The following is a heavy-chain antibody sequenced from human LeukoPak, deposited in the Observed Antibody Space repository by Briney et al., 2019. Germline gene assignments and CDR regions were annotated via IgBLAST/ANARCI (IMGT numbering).Heavy chain of an antibody. CDR2: ISGSGSGGST. CDR1: GFTFSSSA. V-gene: IGHV3-23*01. Sequence: PGGSLRLSCAASGFTFSSSAMSWVRQAPGKGLEWVSSISGSGSGGSTYYADSVKGRFTISRDNSKNTLYLQMNSLRAEDTAVYYCAKSSYNRFDYWGQGTLVTVSS. CDR3: AKSSYNRFDY. J-gene: IGHJ4*02. D-gene: IGHD5-24*01.